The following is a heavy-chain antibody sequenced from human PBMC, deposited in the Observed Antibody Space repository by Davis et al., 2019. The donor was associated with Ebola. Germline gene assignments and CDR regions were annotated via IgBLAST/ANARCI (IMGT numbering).Heavy chain of an antibody. CDR3: ARDGIVEVIDLDY. J-gene: IGHJ4*02. Sequence: GGSLRLSCAASGFTFSGSAMHWVRQASGKGLEWVGRIRSKANSYATAYASSVKGRFTISRDDSKNTLYLQMNSLRADDTAVYYCARDGIVEVIDLDYWGQGTLVTVSS. D-gene: IGHD3-16*02. V-gene: IGHV3-73*01. CDR1: GFTFSGSA. CDR2: IRSKANSYAT.